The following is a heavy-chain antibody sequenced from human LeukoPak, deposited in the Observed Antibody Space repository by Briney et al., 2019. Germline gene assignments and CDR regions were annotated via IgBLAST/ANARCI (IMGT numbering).Heavy chain of an antibody. V-gene: IGHV3-23*01. D-gene: IGHD6-13*01. CDR3: ARELKIAPAGTVGFDF. CDR2: ISGSGDNT. Sequence: GGSLRLSCAASGFTFTNYAMSCVRQAPGKGLEWVSAISGSGDNTYYADSVRGRFTISRDNSKNMLYVQMNNLRAEDTAVYYCARELKIAPAGTVGFDFWGQGTMVTVSS. J-gene: IGHJ3*01. CDR1: GFTFTNYA.